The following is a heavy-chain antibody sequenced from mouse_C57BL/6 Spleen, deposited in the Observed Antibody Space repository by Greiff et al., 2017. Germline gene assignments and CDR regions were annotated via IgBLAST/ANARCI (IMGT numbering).Heavy chain of an antibody. CDR3: TRRNWGNFDY. Sequence: VQLQQSGAELVRPGASVTLSCKASGYTFTDYEMHWVKQTPVHVLEWIGAIDPETGGTAYNQKFKGKAILTADKSSSTAYMELRSRTSEDSAVYYCTRRNWGNFDYWGQGTTLTVSS. CDR2: IDPETGGT. J-gene: IGHJ2*01. CDR1: GYTFTDYE. D-gene: IGHD4-1*01. V-gene: IGHV1-15*01.